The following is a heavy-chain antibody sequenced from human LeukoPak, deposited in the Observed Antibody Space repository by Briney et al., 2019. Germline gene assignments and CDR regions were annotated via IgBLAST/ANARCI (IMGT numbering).Heavy chain of an antibody. CDR3: ARLKVARLGAFDI. Sequence: SETLSLTCAVSGGSISSYYWSWIRQPPGKGLEWIGYIYYSGSTNYNPSLKSRVTISVDTSKNQFSLKLSSVTAADTAVYYCARLKVARLGAFDIWGQGTMVTVSS. D-gene: IGHD2-15*01. CDR1: GGSISSYY. J-gene: IGHJ3*02. V-gene: IGHV4-59*08. CDR2: IYYSGST.